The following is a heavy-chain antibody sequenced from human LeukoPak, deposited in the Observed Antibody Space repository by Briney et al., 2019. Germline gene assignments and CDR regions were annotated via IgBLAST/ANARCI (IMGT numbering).Heavy chain of an antibody. D-gene: IGHD3-22*01. Sequence: PGGSLRLSCAVSGFTFSNYWMSWVRQAPGKGLEWVANIKQDGSEKYYVNSVKGRFTISRDNAKNSLYLQMSSLRAEDTAVYYCASFSGYYFYFDFWGQGTLVTVSS. CDR1: GFTFSNYW. CDR2: IKQDGSEK. CDR3: ASFSGYYFYFDF. J-gene: IGHJ4*02. V-gene: IGHV3-7*01.